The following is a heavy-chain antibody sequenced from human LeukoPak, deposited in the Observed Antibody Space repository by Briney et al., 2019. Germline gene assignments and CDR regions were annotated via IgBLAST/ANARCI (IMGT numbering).Heavy chain of an antibody. CDR3: ARVKDGTRFDP. CDR2: INTAGTTT. V-gene: IGHV3-74*01. J-gene: IGHJ5*02. CDR1: GFTFKNDW. D-gene: IGHD5-24*01. Sequence: GGSLRLSCAASGFTFKNDWMHWVRQAPGKGLVWVSRINTAGTTTTYADSVKGRFTISRDNAKNTLYLQMNSLRAEDTAMYYCARVKDGTRFDPWGQGTLVTVSS.